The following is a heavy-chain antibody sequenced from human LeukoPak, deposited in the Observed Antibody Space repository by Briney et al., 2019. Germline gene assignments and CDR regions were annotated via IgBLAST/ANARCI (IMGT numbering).Heavy chain of an antibody. J-gene: IGHJ6*02. Sequence: PSETLSLTCTVSGGSSRSYYWSWIRQPPGKGLEWIGDIYYSGSTNYNPSLKSRVTISVDTSKYQFSLKLSSVTAADTAVYYCARVGARLGGLTTSHYYYYYGMDVWGQGTTVTVSS. CDR1: GGSSRSYY. CDR2: IYYSGST. D-gene: IGHD4-17*01. CDR3: ARVGARLGGLTTSHYYYYYGMDV. V-gene: IGHV4-59*01.